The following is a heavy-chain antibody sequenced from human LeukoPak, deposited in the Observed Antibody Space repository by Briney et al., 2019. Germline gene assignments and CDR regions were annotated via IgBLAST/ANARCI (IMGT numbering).Heavy chain of an antibody. CDR2: ISNDGSRT. V-gene: IGHV3-23*01. D-gene: IGHD6-13*01. CDR1: GFTFSNNA. CDR3: AKGASPGIAAAGAGFLFDY. Sequence: GGSLRLSCAASGFTFSNNAMSWVRLAPGKGLEWVSAISNDGSRTYYADSVKGRFTISRDNSKNTLYLQMNSLRAEDTAVYYCAKGASPGIAAAGAGFLFDYWGQGTLVTVSS. J-gene: IGHJ4*02.